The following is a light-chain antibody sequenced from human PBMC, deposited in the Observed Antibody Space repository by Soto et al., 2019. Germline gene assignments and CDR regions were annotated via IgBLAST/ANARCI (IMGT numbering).Light chain of an antibody. Sequence: EIVLAQSPATLSLSPGERATLSCRASQDISNFLAWYQQRPGQAPSLLIYDASNRATGSPARFSGSGSGTDFTLTIVGLEPEDFAIYYCQQRDSWPPFTFGQGTKLEV. V-gene: IGKV3-11*01. J-gene: IGKJ2*01. CDR1: QDISNF. CDR3: QQRDSWPPFT. CDR2: DAS.